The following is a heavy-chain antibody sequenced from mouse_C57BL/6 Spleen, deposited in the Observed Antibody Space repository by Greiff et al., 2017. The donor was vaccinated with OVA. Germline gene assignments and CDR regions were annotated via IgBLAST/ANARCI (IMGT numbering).Heavy chain of an antibody. J-gene: IGHJ1*03. CDR1: GYSFTDYN. Sequence: EVQRVESGPELVKPGASVTISCKASGYSFTDYNMNWVTQRTGKSLEWLGVITPNYGTTSYNPQFKGKATLTVDQSSSTAYMQLNSLTSEDSAVYYWARDKSNYWYFEVWGTGTTVTVAS. CDR3: ARDKSNYWYFEV. V-gene: IGHV1-39*01. CDR2: ITPNYGTT. D-gene: IGHD2-5*01.